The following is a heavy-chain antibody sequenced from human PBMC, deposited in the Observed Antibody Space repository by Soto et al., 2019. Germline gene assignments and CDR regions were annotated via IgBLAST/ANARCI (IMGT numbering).Heavy chain of an antibody. V-gene: IGHV3-48*03. D-gene: IGHD6-13*01. CDR3: ARGYSGGWSRGGYFEL. Sequence: GGSLRLSCAASGFIFSTYEMNWVRQAPGKGLEWLSHITSSGYNTYYAESVEGRFTISRDNAKNLLYLEMNSLRAEDTAVYYCARGYSGGWSRGGYFELWGQGALVTVSS. J-gene: IGHJ4*02. CDR1: GFIFSTYE. CDR2: ITSSGYNT.